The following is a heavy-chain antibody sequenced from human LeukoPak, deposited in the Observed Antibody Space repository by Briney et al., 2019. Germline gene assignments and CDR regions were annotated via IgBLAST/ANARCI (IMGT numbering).Heavy chain of an antibody. CDR1: GYTFTSYA. J-gene: IGHJ4*02. V-gene: IGHV1-2*02. Sequence: ASVKVSCKASGYTFTSYAMNWVRQAPGQGLEWMGWINPNSGGTNYAQKFQGRVAMTRDTSISTAYMELSRLRSDDTAVYYCATVTMVRGVIPQFDYWGQGTLVTVSS. CDR3: ATVTMVRGVIPQFDY. CDR2: INPNSGGT. D-gene: IGHD3-10*01.